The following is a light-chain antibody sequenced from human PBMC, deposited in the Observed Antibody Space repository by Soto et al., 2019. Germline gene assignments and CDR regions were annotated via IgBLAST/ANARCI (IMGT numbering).Light chain of an antibody. J-gene: IGKJ5*01. V-gene: IGKV1-33*01. Sequence: DIQMTQSPSSLSASVGDRVTIACQASQDIINYLHWYQQKPGKAPKLLIYDASNLETGVPSRFSGSGSGTDFTFTISSLQPEDIATYYCQQYDNFPRAINFGQGTRLEI. CDR2: DAS. CDR1: QDIINY. CDR3: QQYDNFPRAIN.